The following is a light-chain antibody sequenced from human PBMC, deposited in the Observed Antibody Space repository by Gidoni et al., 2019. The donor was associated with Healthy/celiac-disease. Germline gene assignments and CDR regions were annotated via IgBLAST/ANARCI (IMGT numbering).Light chain of an antibody. V-gene: IGKV1-9*01. CDR2: AAS. CDR3: QQLNSYPPFT. Sequence: QLTHSPSSLSASVGDRVTLTCRASQGITSYLASYQQKPGKAPKLLIYAASTLQRGVPSRFSGSGSGTDFTLTISSLQPEDFATYYCQQLNSYPPFTFGPGTKVDIK. CDR1: QGITSY. J-gene: IGKJ3*01.